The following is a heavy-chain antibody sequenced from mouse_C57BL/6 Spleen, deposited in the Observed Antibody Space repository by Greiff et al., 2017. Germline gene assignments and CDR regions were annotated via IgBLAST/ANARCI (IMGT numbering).Heavy chain of an antibody. D-gene: IGHD1-1*01. J-gene: IGHJ1*03. CDR1: GYTFTSYW. CDR3: ARGSYGRYFDV. V-gene: IGHV1-52*01. Sequence: QVQLQQPGAELVRPGSSVKLSCKASGYTFTSYWMHWVKQRPIQGLEWIGNIDPSDSETHYNQKFKDKATLTVDKSSSTAYMQLSSLTSEDSAVYYCARGSYGRYFDVWGTGTTVTVSS. CDR2: IDPSDSET.